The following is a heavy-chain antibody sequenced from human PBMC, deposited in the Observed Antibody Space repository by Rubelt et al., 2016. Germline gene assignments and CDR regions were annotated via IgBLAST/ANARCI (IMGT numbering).Heavy chain of an antibody. Sequence: PSLESRVTISVDKSKNQFSLKLSSVTAADTAVYYCARTYYYDSSGYSDPLYYFDYWGQGTLVTVSS. V-gene: IGHV4-4*02. CDR3: ARTYYYDSSGYSDPLYYFDY. D-gene: IGHD3-22*01. J-gene: IGHJ4*02.